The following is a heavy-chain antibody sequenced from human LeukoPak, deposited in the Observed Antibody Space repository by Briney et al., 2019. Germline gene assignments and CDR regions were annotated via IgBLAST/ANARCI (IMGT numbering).Heavy chain of an antibody. CDR2: IYYSGST. V-gene: IGHV4-39*07. CDR1: GGSISSSSYY. CDR3: ASQMSTDLGVDY. D-gene: IGHD2-2*01. J-gene: IGHJ4*02. Sequence: SETLSLTCTVTGGSISSSSYYWGWIRQPPGKGLEWIGSIYYSGSTYYNPSLKSRVTISVDTSKNQFSLKLSSVTAADTAVYYCASQMSTDLGVDYWGQGTLVTVSS.